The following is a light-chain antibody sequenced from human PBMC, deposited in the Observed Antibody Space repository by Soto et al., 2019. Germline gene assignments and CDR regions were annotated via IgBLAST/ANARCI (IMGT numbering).Light chain of an antibody. J-gene: IGLJ1*01. CDR3: AAWYNSLSGYV. CDR2: RNN. CDR1: SSNIGSNY. V-gene: IGLV1-47*01. Sequence: QSVLTQPPSASGTPGQRVTISCSGSSSNIGSNYVYWYQQLPGTAPKLLIYRNNQRPSGVPDRFSGSKSGTSASLAISGLRSEDEADYYCAAWYNSLSGYVFGTGNKLTVL.